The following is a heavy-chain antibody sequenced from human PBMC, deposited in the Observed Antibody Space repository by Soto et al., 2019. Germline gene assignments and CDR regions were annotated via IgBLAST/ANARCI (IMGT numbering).Heavy chain of an antibody. CDR1: GFTFSSYG. D-gene: IGHD5-18*01. CDR3: AKFRGYSYGDFDY. J-gene: IGHJ4*02. CDR2: IWYDGSNK. Sequence: GGSLRLSCAASGFTFSSYGMHWVRQAPGKGLEWVAVIWYDGSNKYYADSVKGRFTISRDNSKNTLYLQMNSLRAEDTAVYYCAKFRGYSYGDFDYWGQGTLVTVSS. V-gene: IGHV3-33*06.